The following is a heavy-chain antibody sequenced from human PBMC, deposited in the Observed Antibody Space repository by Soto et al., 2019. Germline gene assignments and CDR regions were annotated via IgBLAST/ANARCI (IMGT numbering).Heavy chain of an antibody. J-gene: IGHJ4*02. CDR2: ISGGGDTT. V-gene: IGHV3-23*01. CDR1: GFTFNNYA. Sequence: EVQLLESGGGLVQPGGSLRLSCAASGFTFNNYAMTWVRQAPGKGLEWVSAISGGGDTTSYADSVEGRFNVSRDGSKNALYLQMSSLRAEDTALYYCAKGRGGSGSLTPRVDFWGQGTLVTVSS. CDR3: AKGRGGSGSLTPRVDF. D-gene: IGHD3-10*01.